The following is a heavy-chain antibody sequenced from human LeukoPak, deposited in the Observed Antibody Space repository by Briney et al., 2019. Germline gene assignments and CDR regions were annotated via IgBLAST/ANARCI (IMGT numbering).Heavy chain of an antibody. CDR3: AREGAYGGYAFDY. J-gene: IGHJ4*02. CDR1: GYTFTGYY. V-gene: IGHV1-2*02. CDR2: INPNSGGT. Sequence: ASVKVSCKAEGYTFTGYYMHWVRQAPGQGLEWMGWINPNSGGTKYAQKFQGRVTMTRDTSISTAYMELSRLRSDDTAVYYCAREGAYGGYAFDYWGQGTLVTVSS. D-gene: IGHD4-17*01.